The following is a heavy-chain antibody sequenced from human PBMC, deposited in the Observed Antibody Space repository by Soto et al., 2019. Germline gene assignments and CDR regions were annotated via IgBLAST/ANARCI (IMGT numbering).Heavy chain of an antibody. CDR3: AKDGDTYGSADF. CDR1: GFTFSNSG. J-gene: IGHJ4*02. D-gene: IGHD5-18*01. V-gene: IGHV3-30*18. Sequence: QVQLVESGGGVVQPGRSLRLSCAASGFTFSNSGMHWVRQAPGKGLEWVALISSDGSNKYYADSVKGRFTISRDNSKNTLYLQMNSLRAEDTAVYYCAKDGDTYGSADFWCQGTLVTVSS. CDR2: ISSDGSNK.